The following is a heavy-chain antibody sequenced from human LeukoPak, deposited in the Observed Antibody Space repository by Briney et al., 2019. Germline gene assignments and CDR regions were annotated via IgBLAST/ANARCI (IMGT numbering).Heavy chain of an antibody. Sequence: PGVSLRLSCAASGFTFSNYGFHWLRQAPGKGLEGVVVVWFDGSHDYYGASLKGRFTISRDNSKSTLLLQMNSLTTEDTAVYYCARDPDLYGDSFFDLWGQGTLVTVSS. CDR2: VWFDGSHD. D-gene: IGHD4-17*01. J-gene: IGHJ4*02. CDR3: ARDPDLYGDSFFDL. CDR1: GFTFSNYG. V-gene: IGHV3-33*01.